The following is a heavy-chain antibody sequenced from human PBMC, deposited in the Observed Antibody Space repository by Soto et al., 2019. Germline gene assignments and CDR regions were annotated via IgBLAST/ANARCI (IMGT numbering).Heavy chain of an antibody. CDR3: ARSGGLRYFDWFPRYYGMDV. CDR2: IGTAGDT. CDR1: GFTFSSYD. Sequence: GGTLRLSCAASGFTFSSYDMHWVRQATGKGLEWVSAIGTAGDTYYPGSVKGRFTISRENAKNSLHLQMNSLRAGDTAVYYCARSGGLRYFDWFPRYYGMDVWGQGTTVTVSS. D-gene: IGHD3-9*01. V-gene: IGHV3-13*01. J-gene: IGHJ6*02.